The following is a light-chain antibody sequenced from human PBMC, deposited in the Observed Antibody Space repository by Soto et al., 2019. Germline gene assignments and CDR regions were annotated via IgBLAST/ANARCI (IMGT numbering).Light chain of an antibody. J-gene: IGLJ2*01. V-gene: IGLV2-14*01. CDR2: EVS. CDR1: SSDVGGYNY. Sequence: ALTQPASVSGSPGQSITISCTGTSSDVGGYNYVSWYQQHPGKAPKLIIYEVSNRPSGVSDRFSGSKSGNTASLTMSGLQAEDGADYYCSSYTGSSTFVVFGGGTKLTVL. CDR3: SSYTGSSTFVV.